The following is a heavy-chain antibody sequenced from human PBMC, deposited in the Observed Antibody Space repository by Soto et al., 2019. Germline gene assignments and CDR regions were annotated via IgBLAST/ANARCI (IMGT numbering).Heavy chain of an antibody. CDR1: GFTVRSTY. CDR2: TYSGGST. V-gene: IGHV3-53*01. J-gene: IGHJ4*02. Sequence: EVQLVESGGGLIQPGGSLRLSCAASGFTVRSTYMSWVRQAPGKGLEWVSVTYSGGSTYYADSVKGRFTISRDKSKNTLYLQMNSLRAEDTAVYYCARSGYSYGPFDYWGQGTLVTVSS. CDR3: ARSGYSYGPFDY. D-gene: IGHD5-18*01.